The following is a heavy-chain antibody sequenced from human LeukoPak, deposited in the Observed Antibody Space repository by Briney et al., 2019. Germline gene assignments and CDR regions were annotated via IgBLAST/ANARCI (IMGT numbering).Heavy chain of an antibody. J-gene: IGHJ4*02. D-gene: IGHD3-22*01. CDR2: ISGSGGST. V-gene: IGHV3-23*01. CDR3: ARGTTMIVVAPYYFDY. Sequence: GGSLRLSCAASGFTFSGFAMSWVRQAPGRGLEWVSTISGSGGSTYYADSVKGRFTISRDNAKNSLYLQMNSLRAEDTAVYYCARGTTMIVVAPYYFDYWGQGTLVTVSS. CDR1: GFTFSGFA.